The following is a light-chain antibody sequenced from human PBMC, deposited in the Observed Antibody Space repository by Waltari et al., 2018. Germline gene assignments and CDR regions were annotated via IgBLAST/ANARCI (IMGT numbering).Light chain of an antibody. CDR1: SSDVGFYNY. CDR2: DVS. V-gene: IGLV2-14*01. Sequence: QSALTQPASVSGSPGQSITISCTGTSSDVGFYNYVSWYQQHPGKAPKLMIYDVSLRPSGVSNRFSGSKSRNTASLTISGLQAEDEADYYCNSYAGSSSWVFGGGTKLTVL. J-gene: IGLJ3*02. CDR3: NSYAGSSSWV.